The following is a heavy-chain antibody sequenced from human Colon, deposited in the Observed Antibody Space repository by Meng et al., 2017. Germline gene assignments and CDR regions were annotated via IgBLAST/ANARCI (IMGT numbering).Heavy chain of an antibody. V-gene: IGHV6-1*01. Sequence: LQQSGPGLVKPSQTLSPTCAISGDSVSSKTAVWNWIRQSPSRGLEWLGRTYYRAKWNHDYAESLRGRITINPDTSNNQISLQLNSVTPEDTAVYYCTRGLEFYRFEYWGQGTLVTVSS. D-gene: IGHD3-16*02. CDR3: TRGLEFYRFEY. J-gene: IGHJ4*02. CDR1: GDSVSSKTAV. CDR2: TYYRAKWNH.